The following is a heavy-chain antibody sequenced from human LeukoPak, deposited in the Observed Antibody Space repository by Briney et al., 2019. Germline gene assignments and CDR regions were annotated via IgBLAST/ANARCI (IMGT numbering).Heavy chain of an antibody. V-gene: IGHV1-69*13. J-gene: IGHJ3*02. D-gene: IGHD7-27*01. CDR3: AREADRANWGSPGALDI. Sequence: ASVKVSCKTSGGTFSSYAISWVRQAPGQGLEWMGGIIPIFGTANYAQKFQGRVTITADESTSTAYMELSSLRSEDTAVYYCAREADRANWGSPGALDIWGQGTMVTVSS. CDR2: IIPIFGTA. CDR1: GGTFSSYA.